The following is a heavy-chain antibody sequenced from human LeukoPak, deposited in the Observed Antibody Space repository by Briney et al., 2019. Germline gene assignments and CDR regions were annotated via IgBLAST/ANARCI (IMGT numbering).Heavy chain of an antibody. CDR1: GYTFTSYD. Sequence: ASVKVSCKASGYTFTSYDINWVRQATGQGLEWMGWTNPNSGNTGYAQKFQGRVTMTRNTSISTAYMELSSLRSDDTAVYYCARVGYCSGGSCTGHDYWGQGTLVTVSS. D-gene: IGHD2-15*01. J-gene: IGHJ4*02. CDR3: ARVGYCSGGSCTGHDY. V-gene: IGHV1-8*01. CDR2: TNPNSGNT.